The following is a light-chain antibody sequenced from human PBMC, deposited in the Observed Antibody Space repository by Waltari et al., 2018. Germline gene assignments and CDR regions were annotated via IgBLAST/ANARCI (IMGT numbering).Light chain of an antibody. J-gene: IGLJ2*01. Sequence: QSVLAQPPSASGTPGQRITISCSGASSHIGSNTVNWYQQLPGTAPELLIYGTNQRPSGVPDRFSGSKSGTSASLAISGLHSEDEADYYCAAWDDSLNGVVFGGGTKLTVL. CDR2: GTN. CDR3: AAWDDSLNGVV. CDR1: SSHIGSNT. V-gene: IGLV1-44*01.